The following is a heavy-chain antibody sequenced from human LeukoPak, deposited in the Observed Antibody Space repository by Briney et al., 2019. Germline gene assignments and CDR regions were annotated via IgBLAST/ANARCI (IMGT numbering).Heavy chain of an antibody. CDR2: INHSGST. J-gene: IGHJ5*02. CDR3: AREATMIARNWFDP. CDR1: GGSFSGYY. D-gene: IGHD3-22*01. Sequence: SETLSLTCAVYGGSFSGYYWSWIRQPPGKGLEWIGEINHSGSTNYNPSLKSRVTISVDTSKNQFSLKLSSVTAADTAVYYCAREATMIARNWFDPWGQGTLVTVSS. V-gene: IGHV4-34*01.